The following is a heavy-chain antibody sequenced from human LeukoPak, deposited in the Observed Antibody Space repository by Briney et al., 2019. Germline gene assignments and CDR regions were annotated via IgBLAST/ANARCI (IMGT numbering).Heavy chain of an antibody. CDR1: SASITSDY. CDR3: ARLRNFVPDI. CDR2: IYYSGNT. J-gene: IGHJ3*02. Sequence: SETLSLTCTVSSASITSDYWTWIRQPPGKGQEWVGYIYYSGNTNYNPSLKSRVTMSVDTSKNQFSLKLTSVTAADTAVYYCARLRNFVPDIRGQGTMVTVSS. V-gene: IGHV4-59*12. D-gene: IGHD3-16*02.